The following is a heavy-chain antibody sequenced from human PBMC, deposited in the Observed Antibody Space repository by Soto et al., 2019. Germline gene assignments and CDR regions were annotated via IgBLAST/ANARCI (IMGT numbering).Heavy chain of an antibody. Sequence: GESLKISCKTSGYSFISYWVAWVRQLPGKGLEWMGTFYPGDSTSTYSPSFQGQVTISVDTSITTAYLQLNSLKASDTAMYYCARIIGYCRNNDCSWTFDVWGQGTMVTVS. V-gene: IGHV5-51*01. CDR1: GYSFISYW. J-gene: IGHJ3*01. CDR3: ARIIGYCRNNDCSWTFDV. CDR2: FYPGDSTS. D-gene: IGHD2-15*01.